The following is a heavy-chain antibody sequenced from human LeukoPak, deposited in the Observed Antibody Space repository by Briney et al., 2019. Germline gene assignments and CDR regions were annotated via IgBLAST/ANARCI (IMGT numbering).Heavy chain of an antibody. V-gene: IGHV4-4*07. D-gene: IGHD3-16*01. CDR1: GGSISSYY. CDR2: IYTSGST. Sequence: SETLSLTCTVSGGSISSYYWSWIRQPAGKGLEWIGRIYTSGSTNYNPSLKSRVTMSVDTSKNQFSLKLSSVTAADTAVYYCARDIGGSRTIRAYYYYYMDVWGEGTTVTISS. J-gene: IGHJ6*03. CDR3: ARDIGGSRTIRAYYYYYMDV.